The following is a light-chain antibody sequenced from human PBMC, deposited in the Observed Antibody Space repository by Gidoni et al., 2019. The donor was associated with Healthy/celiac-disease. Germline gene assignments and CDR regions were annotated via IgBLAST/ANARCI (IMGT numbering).Light chain of an antibody. CDR3: QQSYSTPSYT. CDR1: QSISSY. Sequence: DIEMTQSPSSLSASVGDRVTITCRASQSISSYVNWYQQKPGKAPKLLIYAASTLDSGVPSRFSGSGSGKDFSLNISSLQPEDFATYYCQQSYSTPSYTFGQGTKLEIK. V-gene: IGKV1-39*01. CDR2: AAS. J-gene: IGKJ2*01.